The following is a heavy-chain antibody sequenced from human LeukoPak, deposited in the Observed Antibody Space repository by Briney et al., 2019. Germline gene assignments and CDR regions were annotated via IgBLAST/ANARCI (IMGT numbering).Heavy chain of an antibody. Sequence: ASVKVSCKASGYTLTDYYIHWVRQAPGQGLEWMGWTNPTSGDTNYAQRFQGRVTMTRDTSTSTAHMELSGLRSDDTAIYYCARGVVYYRLDFWGQGALVAVSS. V-gene: IGHV1-2*02. CDR2: TNPTSGDT. CDR1: GYTLTDYY. D-gene: IGHD3-22*01. J-gene: IGHJ4*02. CDR3: ARGVVYYRLDF.